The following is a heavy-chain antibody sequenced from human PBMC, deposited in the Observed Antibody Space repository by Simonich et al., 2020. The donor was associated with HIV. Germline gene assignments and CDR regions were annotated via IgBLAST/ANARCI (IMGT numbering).Heavy chain of an antibody. CDR2: INHRGST. CDR1: GGSFSGYY. J-gene: IGHJ5*02. V-gene: IGHV4-34*01. Sequence: QVQLQQWGAGLLKPSETLSLTCAVYGGSFSGYYWSWIRQPPGKGLERIREINHRGSTNYNPSLKGRVTISIDTSKNQFSLKLNSVTAADTAVYYCATTIGDTAMGSSGNYQEYWFDPWGQGTLVTVSS. D-gene: IGHD5-18*01. CDR3: ATTIGDTAMGSSGNYQEYWFDP.